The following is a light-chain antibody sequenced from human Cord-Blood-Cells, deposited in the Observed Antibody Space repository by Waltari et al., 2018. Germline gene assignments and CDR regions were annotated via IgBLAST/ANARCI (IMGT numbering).Light chain of an antibody. J-gene: IGKJ1*01. V-gene: IGKV1-39*01. CDR1: QSLSSY. CDR3: QQSYSTPWT. Sequence: DIQMTQYPSSLYAAVGDRVTITCRETQSLSSYLKWYQQKPGKAPKLLIYAASSLQSGVPSRFSGSGSGTDFTLTISSLQPEDFATYYCQQSYSTPWTFGQGTKVEIK. CDR2: AAS.